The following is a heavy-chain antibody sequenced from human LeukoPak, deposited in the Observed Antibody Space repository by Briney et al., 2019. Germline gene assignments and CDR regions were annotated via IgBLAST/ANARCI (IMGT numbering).Heavy chain of an antibody. V-gene: IGHV4-34*08. CDR2: INHSGST. D-gene: IGHD5-12*01. CDR3: AAEAVATRCGFDY. J-gene: IGHJ4*02. CDR1: GFTFSNVW. Sequence: PGGSLRLSCAASGFTFSNVWMSWVRQPPGKGLEWIGEINHSGSTNYNPSLKSRVTISVDTSKNQFSLKLSSVTAADTAVYYCAAEAVATRCGFDYWGQGTLVTVSS.